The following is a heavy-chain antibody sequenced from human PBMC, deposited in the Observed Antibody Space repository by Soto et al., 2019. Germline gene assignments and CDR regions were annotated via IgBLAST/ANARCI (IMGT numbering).Heavy chain of an antibody. CDR2: ISSDGDTI. J-gene: IGHJ6*02. Sequence: EVQLIESGGGWVQPGTSLRVSCAASGFTFHEYAMHWVRQAPGKGLEWVAGISSDGDTIAYADSVKGRFTVFRDNAKNSLYLQKNSLRAEDTALYYCTKGGYDLIYYFGMDVWGQGTTVTVSS. CDR1: GFTFHEYA. V-gene: IGHV3-9*01. D-gene: IGHD5-12*01. CDR3: TKGGYDLIYYFGMDV.